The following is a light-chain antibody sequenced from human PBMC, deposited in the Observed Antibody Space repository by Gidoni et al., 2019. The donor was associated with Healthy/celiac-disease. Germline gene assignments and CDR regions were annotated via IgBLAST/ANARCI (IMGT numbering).Light chain of an antibody. CDR3: QQYGSSPT. CDR1: QSVTSSY. V-gene: IGKV3-20*01. Sequence: EIVLTQSPGTLSLSPGERATLSCSASQSVTSSYLAWYQQKPGQAPRLLIYGASSRATGIPDRFSGSWSGTDFTLTISRLEPEDFAVYYCQQYGSSPTFGQGTKLEIK. CDR2: GAS. J-gene: IGKJ2*01.